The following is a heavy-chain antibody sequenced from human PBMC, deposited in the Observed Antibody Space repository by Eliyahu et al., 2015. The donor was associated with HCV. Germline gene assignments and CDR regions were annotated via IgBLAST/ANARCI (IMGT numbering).Heavy chain of an antibody. V-gene: IGHV3-30*04. D-gene: IGHD5-18*01. CDR2: ISYDGTNK. J-gene: IGHJ4*02. CDR1: GFTFSGFV. CDR3: ARDPGGYSYGGFDY. Sequence: QVQLVESGGGVVQPGRSLRLSCAASGFTFSGFVCTGVRQAPGKGLEWVAVISYDGTNKYYVDSVKGRFTISRDNSKNTLYLQMSSLRAEDTAVYYCARDPGGYSYGGFDYWGQGTLVTVSS.